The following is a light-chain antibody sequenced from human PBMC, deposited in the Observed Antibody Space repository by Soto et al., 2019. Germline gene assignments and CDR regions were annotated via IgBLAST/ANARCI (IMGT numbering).Light chain of an antibody. J-gene: IGKJ2*01. CDR1: QNVNRN. Sequence: EVVMTQSPATLSVSPGETATLSCRASQNVNRNLAWFQQKPGQAPRLLIHGASTRATGIPARFSGSGSGTAFTLTISSLQSVDFAVYYCQQYNNWPPMYTFGQGTKVDIK. CDR2: GAS. CDR3: QQYNNWPPMYT. V-gene: IGKV3-15*01.